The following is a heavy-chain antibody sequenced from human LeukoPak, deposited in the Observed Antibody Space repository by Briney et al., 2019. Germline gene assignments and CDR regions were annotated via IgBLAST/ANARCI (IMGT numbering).Heavy chain of an antibody. J-gene: IGHJ4*02. CDR1: GGSISSSSYY. Sequence: SETLSLTCTVSGGSISSSSYYWGWIRQPPGKGLEWIGSIYYSGSTYYNPSLKSRVTISVDTSKNQFSLKLSSVTAADTAVYYCARRRSWYSYGHRQDFDYWGQGTLVTVSS. V-gene: IGHV4-39*07. CDR2: IYYSGST. CDR3: ARRRSWYSYGHRQDFDY. D-gene: IGHD5-18*01.